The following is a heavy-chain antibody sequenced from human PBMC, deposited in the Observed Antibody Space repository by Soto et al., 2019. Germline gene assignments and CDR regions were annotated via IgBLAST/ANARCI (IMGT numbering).Heavy chain of an antibody. J-gene: IGHJ4*02. CDR2: IYPGDSDT. CDR3: ARSIYDASGVEPSVTPGLQYYFDF. V-gene: IGHV5-51*01. D-gene: IGHD4-4*01. CDR1: GYSFSTYW. Sequence: PGESLKISCKGSGYSFSTYWIAWVRQMPGKGLEWMGIIYPGDSDTRYSPSFQGQVTISADKSISTAYLQWASLKDSDSAMYYCARSIYDASGVEPSVTPGLQYYFDFWGRGTLVTVS.